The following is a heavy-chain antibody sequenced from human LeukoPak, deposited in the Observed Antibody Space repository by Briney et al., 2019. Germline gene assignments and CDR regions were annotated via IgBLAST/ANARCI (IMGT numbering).Heavy chain of an antibody. D-gene: IGHD4-17*01. CDR3: ARGTVRYYFDY. CDR2: IYSGGST. J-gene: IGHJ4*02. V-gene: IGHV3-53*04. Sequence: GGSLRLSCAASGFTVGSNYMSWVRQAPGKGLEWVSVIYSGGSTYYADSVKGRFTISRHNSKNTLYLQMNSLRAEDTAVYYCARGTVRYYFDYWGQGTLVTVSS. CDR1: GFTVGSNY.